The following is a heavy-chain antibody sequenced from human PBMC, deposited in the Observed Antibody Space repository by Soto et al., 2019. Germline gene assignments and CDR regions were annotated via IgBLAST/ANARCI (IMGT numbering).Heavy chain of an antibody. CDR2: IENSGSP. CDR3: ARQPSGYYQNWFGL. J-gene: IGHJ5*02. CDR1: GGTFRRTSHY. Sequence: SSGTLWVTSTVSGGTFRRTSHYGCLIRQPPGKGLEWIGSIENSGSPYYNPSLRSRVTISVDTSKNHFSLRLRSVTAADTAVYYCARQPSGYYQNWFGLWGQGILVTVSS. V-gene: IGHV4-39*01. D-gene: IGHD3-3*01.